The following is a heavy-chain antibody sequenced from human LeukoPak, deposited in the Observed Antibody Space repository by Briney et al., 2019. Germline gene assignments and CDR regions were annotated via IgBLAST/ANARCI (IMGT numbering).Heavy chain of an antibody. CDR3: ARAKAAMVSYYYYYYMDV. Sequence: ASETLSLTCAVYGGSFSGYYWSWIRQPPGKGLEWVANIKQDGSEKYYVDSVKGRFTISRDNAKNSLYLHMNSLRAEDTAVYYCARAKAAMVSYYYYYYMDVWGKGTTVTVSS. CDR1: GGSFSGYY. D-gene: IGHD5-18*01. CDR2: IKQDGSEK. V-gene: IGHV3-7*01. J-gene: IGHJ6*03.